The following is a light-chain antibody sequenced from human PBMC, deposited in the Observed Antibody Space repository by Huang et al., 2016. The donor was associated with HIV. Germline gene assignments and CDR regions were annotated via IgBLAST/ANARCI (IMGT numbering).Light chain of an antibody. V-gene: IGKV3-15*01. CDR2: GTS. CDR1: QSVSTN. J-gene: IGKJ4*01. Sequence: EIVMTQSPATLSVSPGERATLSCRASQSVSTNLAWYQQKAGQAPRLHMYGTSTRATGDPARFSGSGSGTEFTLTISSLQSEDFAVYYCQQYNNWPPLTFGGGTRVEIK. CDR3: QQYNNWPPLT.